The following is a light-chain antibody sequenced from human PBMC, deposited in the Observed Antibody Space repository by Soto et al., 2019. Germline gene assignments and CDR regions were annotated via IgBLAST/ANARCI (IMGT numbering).Light chain of an antibody. CDR1: QSVSSN. V-gene: IGKV3-15*01. Sequence: EIVMTQSPVTLPVSPGERATLSCRASQSVSSNLAWYQQKNGXXXRIXXXXXXXRDTGXTERLSGSGSGKEFTLTIRSLKPEDFAVYYCHQYNSWPPGTFGQGTKVDSK. J-gene: IGKJ2*01. CDR2: XXX. CDR3: HQYNSWPPGT.